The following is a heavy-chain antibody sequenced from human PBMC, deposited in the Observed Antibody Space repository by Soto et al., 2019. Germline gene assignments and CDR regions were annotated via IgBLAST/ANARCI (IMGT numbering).Heavy chain of an antibody. V-gene: IGHV4-34*01. CDR3: ASVPGRSRRVVWFDP. J-gene: IGHJ5*02. D-gene: IGHD2-15*01. Sequence: PSETLSLTCAVYGGSFSGYYWSWIRQPPGKGLEWIGEINHSGSTNYNPSLKSRVTISVDTSKNQFSLKLSSVTAADTAVYYCASVPGRSRRVVWFDPWGQGTPVTVSS. CDR2: INHSGST. CDR1: GGSFSGYY.